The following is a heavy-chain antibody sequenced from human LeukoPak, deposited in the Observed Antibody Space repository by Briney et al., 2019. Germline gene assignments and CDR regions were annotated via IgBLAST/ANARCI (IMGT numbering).Heavy chain of an antibody. D-gene: IGHD6-19*01. Sequence: SVKDSCKASGGTFSSYAISWVRQAPGQGLEWMGRIIPILGIANYAQKFQGRVTITADKSTSTAYMELSSLRSEDTAVYYCARVGSDSSGRVYYYYYGMDVWGQGTTVTVSS. CDR2: IIPILGIA. CDR1: GGTFSSYA. V-gene: IGHV1-69*04. CDR3: ARVGSDSSGRVYYYYYGMDV. J-gene: IGHJ6*02.